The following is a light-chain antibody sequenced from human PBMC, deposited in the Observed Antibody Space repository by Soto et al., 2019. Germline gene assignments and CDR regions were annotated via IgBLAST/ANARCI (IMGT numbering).Light chain of an antibody. CDR2: GAS. V-gene: IGKV3-15*01. J-gene: IGKJ2*01. CDR1: QPIASN. Sequence: TQSPGTLSLSPGESATLSCRASQPIASNVAWYQQRPGQPPRLLIFGASTRASDVPDGFTGSGSGTQFTLTIASLHSEDFAVYFCQQYNNWPYTFGQGTKVDIK. CDR3: QQYNNWPYT.